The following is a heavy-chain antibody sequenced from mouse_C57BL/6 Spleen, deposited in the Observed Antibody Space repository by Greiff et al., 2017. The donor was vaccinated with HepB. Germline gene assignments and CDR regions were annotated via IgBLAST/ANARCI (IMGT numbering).Heavy chain of an antibody. V-gene: IGHV3-1*01. CDR2: ISYSGST. CDR1: GYSITSGYD. J-gene: IGHJ3*01. Sequence: EVKLVESGPGMVKPSQSLSLTCTVTGYSITSGYDWHWIRHFPGNKLEWMGYISYSGSTNYNPSLKSRISITHDTSKNHFFLKLNSVTTEDTATYYCARAELGPAWFAYWGQGTLVTVSA. D-gene: IGHD4-1*01. CDR3: ARAELGPAWFAY.